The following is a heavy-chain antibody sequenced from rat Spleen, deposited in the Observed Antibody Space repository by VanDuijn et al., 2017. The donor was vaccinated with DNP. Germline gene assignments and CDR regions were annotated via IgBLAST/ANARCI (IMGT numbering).Heavy chain of an antibody. J-gene: IGHJ1*01. CDR1: GFTFSNYY. CDR3: ARGSSSIYWYFDF. D-gene: IGHD1-2*01. V-gene: IGHV5-25*01. Sequence: EVQLVESGGGVVQPGRSLKLSCAASGFTFSNYYVAWVRQAPKKGLEWVAAISPSGSSTYYPDSVKGRFTISRDDAKSSLYLQMNSLKSEDTATYYCARGSSSIYWYFDFWGPGTMVTVSS. CDR2: ISPSGSST.